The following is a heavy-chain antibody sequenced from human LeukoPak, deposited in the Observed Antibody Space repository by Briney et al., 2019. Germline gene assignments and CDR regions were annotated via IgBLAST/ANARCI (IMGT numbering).Heavy chain of an antibody. V-gene: IGHV4-39*07. CDR3: TSGRLYWYFDL. CDR2: RYYGGNT. CDR1: GVSINSGSYY. Sequence: SETLSLTCNVSGVSINSGSYYWGWIRQSPGKGLEWIGSRYYGGNTYHNPSLKSRVTISLDTSNNQFSLKLSSVTAADSAVYYCTSGRLYWYFDLWGRGTLATVSS. J-gene: IGHJ2*01.